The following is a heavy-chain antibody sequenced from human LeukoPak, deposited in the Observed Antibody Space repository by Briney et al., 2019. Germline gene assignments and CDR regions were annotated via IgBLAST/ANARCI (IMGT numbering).Heavy chain of an antibody. J-gene: IGHJ4*02. V-gene: IGHV4-4*02. CDR2: ISHDGTT. CDR1: GGAIDITNY. D-gene: IGHD2/OR15-2a*01. CDR3: TRENRPFCPFAF. Sequence: SETLSLTCGVSGGAIDITNYWSWVRQAPGRGLEWIGEISHDGTTNYRPSLRSRVAMSFDRANNQFSLSLTSVTAADTAVYYCTRENRPFCPFAFWGQGVLVTVSS.